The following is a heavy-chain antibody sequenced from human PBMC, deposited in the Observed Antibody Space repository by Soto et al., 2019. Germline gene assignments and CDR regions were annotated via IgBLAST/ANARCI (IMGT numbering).Heavy chain of an antibody. V-gene: IGHV3-7*01. CDR2: IKWDASEK. J-gene: IGHJ4*02. D-gene: IGHD3-3*01. Sequence: LRLSCAASGFTFGYYWMSWVRQAPGKGLEWLATIKWDASEKKYVDSVKGRFTMSRDNAKNSVYLQMNSLRAEDTAVYSCVKGEYYDFRSGHTLFDFWGLGTLVTVSS. CDR1: GFTFGYYW. CDR3: VKGEYYDFRSGHTLFDF.